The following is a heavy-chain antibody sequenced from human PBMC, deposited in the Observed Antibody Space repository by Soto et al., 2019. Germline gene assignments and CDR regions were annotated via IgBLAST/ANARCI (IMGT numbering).Heavy chain of an antibody. CDR2: ISSSSSYI. D-gene: IGHD2-15*01. CDR3: ARDEEGYCSGGSCYAEYFQH. CDR1: GFTFSSYS. Sequence: GGSLRLSCAASGFTFSSYSMNWVRQAPGKGLEWVSSISSSSSYIYYADSVKGRFTISRDNAKNSLYLQMNSLRAEDTAVYYCARDEEGYCSGGSCYAEYFQHWGQGTLVTVSS. V-gene: IGHV3-21*01. J-gene: IGHJ1*01.